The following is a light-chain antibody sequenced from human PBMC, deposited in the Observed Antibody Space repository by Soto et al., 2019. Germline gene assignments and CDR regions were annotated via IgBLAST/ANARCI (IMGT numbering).Light chain of an antibody. V-gene: IGKV1-39*01. Sequence: DIQMTQSPSSLSASVGDRVTITCRARQNINSYLNWYRQKPGKAPELLIYSASNLQSGVTSRFSGSGSGTDFTLTISSLQPEDFATYYCQQGFSTPTFGQGTRLEI. CDR3: QQGFSTPT. J-gene: IGKJ5*01. CDR1: QNINSY. CDR2: SAS.